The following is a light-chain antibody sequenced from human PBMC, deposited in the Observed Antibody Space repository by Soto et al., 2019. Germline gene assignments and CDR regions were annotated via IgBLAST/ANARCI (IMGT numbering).Light chain of an antibody. V-gene: IGKV1-5*01. CDR1: QSISTW. J-gene: IGKJ3*01. CDR3: QQLFMYPPT. CDR2: DAS. Sequence: DIQMTQSPSTLSASVGDRVTITCRASQSISTWLAWYQQKPGNAPKLLIFDASNLESGVPSRFSGSGSGTEFTLTVSSLQPEDFATYYCQQLFMYPPTFGPGTKVDIK.